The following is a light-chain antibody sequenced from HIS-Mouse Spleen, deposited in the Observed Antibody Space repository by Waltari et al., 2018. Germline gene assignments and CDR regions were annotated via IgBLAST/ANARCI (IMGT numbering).Light chain of an antibody. Sequence: QSALTQPASVSGSPGHAITIPCTGTSSAVGGYNYVSWYQQHPGKAPKLMIYDVSNRPSGVSNRFSGSKSGNTASLTISGLQAEDEADYYCSSYTSSSFNVVFGGGTKLTVL. V-gene: IGLV2-14*03. J-gene: IGLJ2*01. CDR3: SSYTSSSFNVV. CDR1: SSAVGGYNY. CDR2: DVS.